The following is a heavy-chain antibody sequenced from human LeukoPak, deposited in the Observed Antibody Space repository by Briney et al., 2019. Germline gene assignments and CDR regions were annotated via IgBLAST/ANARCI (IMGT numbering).Heavy chain of an antibody. V-gene: IGHV4-59*01. CDR2: IYYSGST. CDR1: GVSISSYY. J-gene: IGHJ5*02. CDR3: ARLTNWFDP. Sequence: SETLSLTCTVSGVSISSYYWSWIRQPPGKGLEWIGYIYYSGSTNYNPSLKSRVTISVDTPKNQFSLKLSSVTAADTAVYYCARLTNWFDPWGQGTLVTVSS.